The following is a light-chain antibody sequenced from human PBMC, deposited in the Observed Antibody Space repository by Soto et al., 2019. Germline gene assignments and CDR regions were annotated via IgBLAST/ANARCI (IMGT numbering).Light chain of an antibody. J-gene: IGKJ1*01. Sequence: DVVMTPSPLPLPVTLGQAASISCRSSQSLVYTDGSTCLNWFQHKPGQSPRRLFYRVSTWDSGVPDRFSGSGSGTDFTLEIRRVEAEEVGARYTLAPLGQGTQVDIK. CDR2: RVS. CDR1: QSLVYTDGSTC. V-gene: IGKV2D-30*01. CDR3: LAP.